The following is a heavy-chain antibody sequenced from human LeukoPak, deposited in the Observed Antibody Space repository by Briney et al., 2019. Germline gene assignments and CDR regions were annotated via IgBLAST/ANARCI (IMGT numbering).Heavy chain of an antibody. CDR3: ARGRYGDYPPPLDY. D-gene: IGHD4-17*01. J-gene: IGHJ4*02. V-gene: IGHV1-18*01. CDR2: ISAYNGNT. Sequence: ASVKVSCKASGYTFTSYGISWVRQAPGQGLEWMGWISAYNGNTNYAQKLQGRVTMTRNTSISTAYMELSSLRSEDTAVYYCARGRYGDYPPPLDYWGQGTLVTVSS. CDR1: GYTFTSYG.